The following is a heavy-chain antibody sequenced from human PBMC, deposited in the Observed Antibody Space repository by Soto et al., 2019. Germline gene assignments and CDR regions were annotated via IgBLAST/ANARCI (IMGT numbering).Heavy chain of an antibody. J-gene: IGHJ5*02. CDR3: AAHRAAVPQTRYLYP. Sequence: PGGSLRLSCEASGFTFSSYAMSWVRQAPGKGLEWVSTISGSGGTTDYADSVKGRFTISGDNSKNTVYLQMNGLRAEDTAVFDCAAHRAAVPQTRYLYPWGQGAPVTVSS. CDR1: GFTFSSYA. CDR2: ISGSGGTT. D-gene: IGHD3-16*02. V-gene: IGHV3-23*01.